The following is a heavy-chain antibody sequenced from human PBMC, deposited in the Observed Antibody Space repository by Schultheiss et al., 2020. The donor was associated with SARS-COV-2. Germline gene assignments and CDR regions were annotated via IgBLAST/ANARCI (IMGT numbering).Heavy chain of an antibody. D-gene: IGHD2-2*01. CDR2: ISRSGSTI. J-gene: IGHJ4*02. CDR1: GFTFSDYY. Sequence: GGSLRLSCAASGFTFSDYYMSWIRQAPGQGLEWVSSISRSGSTIYYADSVKGRFTVSRDNAKNSLYLQMNSLRAEDTAVYYCARIKSTTSQGLDYWGQGTLVTVSS. CDR3: ARIKSTTSQGLDY. V-gene: IGHV3-11*01.